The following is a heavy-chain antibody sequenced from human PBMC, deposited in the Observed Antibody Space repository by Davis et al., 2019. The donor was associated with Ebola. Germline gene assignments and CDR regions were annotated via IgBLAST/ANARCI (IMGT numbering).Heavy chain of an antibody. V-gene: IGHV3-30*03. CDR3: ARRMDV. CDR2: ISYDGNNQ. CDR1: GFTFSSYE. Sequence: GESLKISCAASGFTFSSYEMNWVRQVPGKGLEWVAVISYDGNNQQYEDSVKGRFTISRDNSKNTLYLQMNSLRAEDTAVYYCARRMDVWGQGTTVTVSS. J-gene: IGHJ6*02.